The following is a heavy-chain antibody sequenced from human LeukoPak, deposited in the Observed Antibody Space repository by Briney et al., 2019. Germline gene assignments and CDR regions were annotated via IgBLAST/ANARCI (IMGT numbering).Heavy chain of an antibody. Sequence: GGSLRLSCAASGFTFSSYAMSWVRQAPGKGLEWVSAISGSGGSTYYADSVKGRFTISRDNSKNTLYLQMNSLRAEDTAVYYCARESLYDFWSGYYFDYWGQGTLVTVSS. CDR1: GFTFSSYA. CDR2: ISGSGGST. CDR3: ARESLYDFWSGYYFDY. D-gene: IGHD3-3*01. J-gene: IGHJ4*02. V-gene: IGHV3-23*01.